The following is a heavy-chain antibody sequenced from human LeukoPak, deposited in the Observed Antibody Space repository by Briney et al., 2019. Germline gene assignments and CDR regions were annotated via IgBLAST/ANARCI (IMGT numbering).Heavy chain of an antibody. CDR1: GGSISSGSYY. CDR2: IYTSGST. J-gene: IGHJ4*02. V-gene: IGHV4-61*02. D-gene: IGHD3/OR15-3a*01. CDR3: ARQTGSGLFILP. Sequence: PSETLSLTCTVSGGSISSGSYYWSWIRQPAGKGLEWIGRIYTSGSTNYNPSLKSRVTISVDTSKNQFSLKLTSVTAADTAVYCCARQTGSGLFILPGGQGTLVTVSS.